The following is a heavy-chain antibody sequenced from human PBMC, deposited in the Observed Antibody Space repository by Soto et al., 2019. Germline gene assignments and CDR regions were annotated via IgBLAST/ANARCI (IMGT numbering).Heavy chain of an antibody. CDR3: AKSVSRFPSDP. Sequence: EVQLLESGGGLVQPGGSLRLSCVASGSTFSTYAVSWVRQAPGKGLEWVSAISDSGGNTYYADSVKGRFTISRDNSKNTVYMQMNSLRGEDTAIYYCAKSVSRFPSDPWGQGTLVTVSS. J-gene: IGHJ5*02. CDR2: ISDSGGNT. V-gene: IGHV3-23*01. CDR1: GSTFSTYA.